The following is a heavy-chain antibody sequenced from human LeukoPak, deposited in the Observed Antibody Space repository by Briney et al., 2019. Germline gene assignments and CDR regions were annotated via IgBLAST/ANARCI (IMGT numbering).Heavy chain of an antibody. V-gene: IGHV3-53*01. D-gene: IGHD2-2*01. J-gene: IGHJ4*02. CDR3: AREIIQLPGYDY. CDR1: GFTVSSNY. Sequence: SGGSLRLSCAASGFTVSSNYMSWVRQVPGKGLEWVSVIYSGGSTYYADSVKGRFTISRDNSKNTLYLQMNSLSAEDTAVYYCAREIIQLPGYDYWGQGTLVTVSS. CDR2: IYSGGST.